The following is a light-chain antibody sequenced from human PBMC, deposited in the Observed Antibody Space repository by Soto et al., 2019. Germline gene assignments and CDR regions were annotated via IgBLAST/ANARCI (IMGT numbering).Light chain of an antibody. CDR2: DVS. J-gene: IGKJ1*01. Sequence: DILLTQSPATLSLSLGERVTISCRASESVTSYLAWYQQKPGQAPRLLVYDVSNRATGIPARFSGGGSGTDFTLTISSLEPEDFAVYYCQQRSNWPLTFGQGTKVDIK. CDR3: QQRSNWPLT. V-gene: IGKV3-11*01. CDR1: ESVTSY.